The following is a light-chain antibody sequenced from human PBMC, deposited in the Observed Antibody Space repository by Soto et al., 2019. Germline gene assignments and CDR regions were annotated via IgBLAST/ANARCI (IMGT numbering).Light chain of an antibody. J-gene: IGKJ2*01. V-gene: IGKV1-39*01. Sequence: DIQMTQSPSSLSASVGDRVTITCRASQTISTYLNWYQQNPGKAPKLLIYAASSLQSVVPSRFSGSGPGTDFTLTISSLKPEDFATYYCQQSSDIPYTFGQGTKLEIK. CDR3: QQSSDIPYT. CDR1: QTISTY. CDR2: AAS.